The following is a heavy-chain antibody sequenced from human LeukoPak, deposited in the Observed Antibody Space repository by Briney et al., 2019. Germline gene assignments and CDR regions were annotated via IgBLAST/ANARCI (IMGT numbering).Heavy chain of an antibody. J-gene: IGHJ4*02. Sequence: GGSLRLSCAGSGFTFSNAWMNWVRQAPGKGLEWVGRIKSKVDCGTTDYAAPVKGRFIVSRDDSRNTVYLQMNSLKTEDTAVYYCSTGGYYLDYWGQGTLVTVSS. CDR1: GFTFSNAW. CDR3: STGGYYLDY. V-gene: IGHV3-15*01. CDR2: IKSKVDCGTT. D-gene: IGHD3-16*01.